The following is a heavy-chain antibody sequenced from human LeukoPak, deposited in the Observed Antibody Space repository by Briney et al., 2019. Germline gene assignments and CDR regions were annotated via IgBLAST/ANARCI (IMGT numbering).Heavy chain of an antibody. Sequence: RAGGSLRLSCAASGLTFSNYWMHWVPQAPGKGLVWVPLINSDGSSTIYADSVKGRFTISRDNAKNTLYLQMNSLRAEDTAVYYCARCVTIFGGVNDAFDIWGQGTMVTVSS. CDR1: GLTFSNYW. J-gene: IGHJ3*02. CDR3: ARCVTIFGGVNDAFDI. D-gene: IGHD3-3*01. V-gene: IGHV3-74*01. CDR2: INSDGSST.